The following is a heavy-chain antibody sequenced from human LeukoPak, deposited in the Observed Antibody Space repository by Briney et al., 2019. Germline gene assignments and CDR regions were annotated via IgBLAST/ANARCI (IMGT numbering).Heavy chain of an antibody. CDR1: GFTFSSYA. Sequence: PAGRSLRLSCAASGFTFSSYAMHWVRQAPGKGLEWVAVISYDGSNKYYADSVKGRFTISRDNSKNTLYLQMNSLRAEDTAVYYCARDDGYYDSSGSLYNWFDPWGQGTLVTVSS. V-gene: IGHV3-30-3*01. CDR2: ISYDGSNK. J-gene: IGHJ5*02. CDR3: ARDDGYYDSSGSLYNWFDP. D-gene: IGHD3-22*01.